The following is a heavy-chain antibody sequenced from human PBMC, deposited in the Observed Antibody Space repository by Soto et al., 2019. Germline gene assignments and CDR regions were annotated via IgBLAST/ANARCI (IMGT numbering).Heavy chain of an antibody. D-gene: IGHD1-26*01. CDR1: GFTLTSCA. CDR2: ISGSGGST. Sequence: GGSLRLSCTASGFTLTSCAISWFRQAPRKGMGWEWAISGSGGSTSYSDPLKGRFPISRDNSKNTLYSLMNSSTAEATTVFYFVKVDRIVGVSFDYWGQGTLVTVPS. V-gene: IGHV3-23*01. CDR3: VKVDRIVGVSFDY. J-gene: IGHJ4*02.